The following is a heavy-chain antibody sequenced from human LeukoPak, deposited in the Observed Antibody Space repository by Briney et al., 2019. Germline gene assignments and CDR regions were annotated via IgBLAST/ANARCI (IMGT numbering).Heavy chain of an antibody. CDR2: IWYDGSNK. V-gene: IGHV3-33*01. J-gene: IGHJ4*02. D-gene: IGHD6-13*01. CDR3: ARDIATAGHFAFDY. CDR1: GFTFSSYG. Sequence: PGGSLRLSCAASGFTFSSYGMHWVRQAPGKGLEWVAVIWYDGSNKYYADSVKGRFTISRDNSKNTLYLQMNSLRAEDTAVYYCARDIATAGHFAFDYWGQGTLVTVSS.